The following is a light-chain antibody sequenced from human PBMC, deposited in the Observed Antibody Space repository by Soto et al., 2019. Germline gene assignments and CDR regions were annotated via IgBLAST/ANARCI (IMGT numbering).Light chain of an antibody. V-gene: IGKV3-15*01. Sequence: EIVMTQSPATLSVSPGERSTLSFRSSQSVSSYLAWYQQKPGQAPRLLIYGASTRATGIPARFSGSGSGTEFTLTISSLQSEDFAVYYCQQYNNWPPWTFGQGTKVDIK. CDR3: QQYNNWPPWT. CDR2: GAS. CDR1: QSVSSY. J-gene: IGKJ1*01.